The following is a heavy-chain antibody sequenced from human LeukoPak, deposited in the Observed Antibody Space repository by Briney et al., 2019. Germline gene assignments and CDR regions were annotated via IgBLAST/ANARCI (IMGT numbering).Heavy chain of an antibody. CDR1: GFTFSSYG. J-gene: IGHJ6*04. CDR3: AELGITMIGGV. Sequence: GGSLRLSCAASGFTFSSYGMSWVRQAPGKGLEWVAVISYDGSNKYYADSVKGRFTISRDNAKNSLYLQMNSLRAEDTAVYYCAELGITMIGGVWGKGTTVTISS. D-gene: IGHD3-10*02. CDR2: ISYDGSNK. V-gene: IGHV3-30*18.